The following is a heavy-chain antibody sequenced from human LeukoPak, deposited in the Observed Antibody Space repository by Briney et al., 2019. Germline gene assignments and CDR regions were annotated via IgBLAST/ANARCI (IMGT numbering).Heavy chain of an antibody. CDR1: GGSFSGYY. CDR2: IYYSGST. J-gene: IGHJ5*02. V-gene: IGHV4-59*01. Sequence: SETLSLTCAVYGGSFSGYYWSWIRQPPGKGLEWIGYIYYSGSTNYNPSLKSRVTISVDTSKNQFSLKLSSVTAADTAVYYCARMGTAVAGDRWFDPWGQGTLVTVSS. D-gene: IGHD6-19*01. CDR3: ARMGTAVAGDRWFDP.